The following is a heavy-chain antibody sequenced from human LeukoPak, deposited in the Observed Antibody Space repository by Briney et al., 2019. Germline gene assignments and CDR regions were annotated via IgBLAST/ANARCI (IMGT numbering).Heavy chain of an antibody. CDR2: INHSGST. J-gene: IGHJ3*02. D-gene: IGHD2-2*01. CDR3: ASLWPYQLSAFDI. Sequence: PSETLSLTCAVYGGSFSGYYWSWIRQPPGKGLEWIGEINHSGSTNYNPSLKSRVTISVDTSKNQFSLKLSSVTAADTAVYYCASLWPYQLSAFDIWGQGTMVTVCS. CDR1: GGSFSGYY. V-gene: IGHV4-34*01.